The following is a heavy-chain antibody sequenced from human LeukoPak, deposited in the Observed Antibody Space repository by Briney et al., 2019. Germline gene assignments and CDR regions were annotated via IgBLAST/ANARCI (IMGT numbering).Heavy chain of an antibody. CDR1: GFTFSSYA. D-gene: IGHD6-25*01. Sequence: GGSLRLSCAASGFTFSSYAMNWVRQAPGKGLEGVAVIWYDGSNKYYADSVKGRFTISRDNSKNTLYLQMNSLRAEDTAVYYCARDPSGGGNIDYWGQGTLVTVSS. CDR3: ARDPSGGGNIDY. CDR2: IWYDGSNK. J-gene: IGHJ4*02. V-gene: IGHV3-33*01.